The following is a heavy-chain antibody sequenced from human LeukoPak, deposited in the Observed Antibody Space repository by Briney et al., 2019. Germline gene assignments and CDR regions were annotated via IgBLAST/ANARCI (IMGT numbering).Heavy chain of an antibody. J-gene: IGHJ5*02. Sequence: SETLSLTCTVSGDSISSSSYYWGWIRQPPGKGLEWIGNIYYRGSTYYNPSLKRRVTISVDTSKNQFSLKLRSVTAADTAVYYSVRVGDSGYDYRGWIDPWGQGTLVTVSS. CDR2: IYYRGST. V-gene: IGHV4-39*07. CDR3: VRVGDSGYDYRGWIDP. CDR1: GDSISSSSYY. D-gene: IGHD5-12*01.